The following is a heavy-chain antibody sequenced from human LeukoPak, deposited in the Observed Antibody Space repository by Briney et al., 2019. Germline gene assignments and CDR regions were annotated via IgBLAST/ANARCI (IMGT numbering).Heavy chain of an antibody. CDR2: LSWNGGIT. D-gene: IGHD3-10*01. Sequence: PGGSLRLFCAASGFTFDDHGMNWVRQGPGKGLEWVSGLSWNGGITGYADSVKGRFVISRDNAKKSLYLQMNLLSAEDTALYYCVRDVSYGAFDIWGQGTRVIVSS. CDR1: GFTFDDHG. V-gene: IGHV3-20*04. J-gene: IGHJ3*02. CDR3: VRDVSYGAFDI.